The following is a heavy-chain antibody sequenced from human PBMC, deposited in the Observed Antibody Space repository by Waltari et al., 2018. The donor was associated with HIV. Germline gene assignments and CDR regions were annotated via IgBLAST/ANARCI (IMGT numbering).Heavy chain of an antibody. Sequence: QVQLVQSGAEVKKPGASVKVSCKASGYTLTTYDINWGRQATGQGLEWMGWMNPNNGNTGYAQKFQGRVAMTRDTSISTAYLELDSLRSEDTAVYYCARSIRGGDVDYWGQGTLVTVSS. CDR2: MNPNNGNT. D-gene: IGHD3-10*01. J-gene: IGHJ4*02. V-gene: IGHV1-8*01. CDR3: ARSIRGGDVDY. CDR1: GYTLTTYD.